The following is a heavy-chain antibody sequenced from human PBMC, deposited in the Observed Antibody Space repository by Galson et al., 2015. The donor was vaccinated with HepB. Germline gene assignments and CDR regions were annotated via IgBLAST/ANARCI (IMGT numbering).Heavy chain of an antibody. Sequence: SLRLSCAGSGSTFSSYNMNWVRQAPGKGLEWVSYISTSSSTINYADSVKGRFTISRDNAKNSLYLQMNSLGADDTAVYYCARDRGDSGSYLSYYYGMDAWGQGTTVTVSS. CDR3: ARDRGDSGSYLSYYYGMDA. J-gene: IGHJ6*02. CDR1: GSTFSSYN. CDR2: ISTSSSTI. V-gene: IGHV3-48*04. D-gene: IGHD3-10*01.